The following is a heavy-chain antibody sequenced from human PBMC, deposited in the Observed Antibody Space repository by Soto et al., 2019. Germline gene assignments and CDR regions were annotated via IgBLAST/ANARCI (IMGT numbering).Heavy chain of an antibody. Sequence: GXSVKVSCTASGYTFTSYGIGLVRQAPGQGLECMGWISAYNGNTNYAQKLQVRVTMTTDTSTSTAYMELRSLRSDDTAVYYCARGGPYSSGANRYYYYYGMDVWGQGTTVTVSS. CDR2: ISAYNGNT. J-gene: IGHJ6*02. V-gene: IGHV1-18*01. CDR3: ARGGPYSSGANRYYYYYGMDV. CDR1: GYTFTSYG. D-gene: IGHD6-25*01.